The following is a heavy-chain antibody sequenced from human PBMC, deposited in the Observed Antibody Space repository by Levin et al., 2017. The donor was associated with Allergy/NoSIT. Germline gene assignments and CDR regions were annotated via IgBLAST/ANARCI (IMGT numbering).Heavy chain of an antibody. D-gene: IGHD6-13*01. CDR1: GGSFSGYY. CDR2: INHSVST. V-gene: IGHV4-34*01. CDR3: ARGSQYSSSVGY. Sequence: SETLSLTCAVYGGSFSGYYWSWIRQPPGKGLEWIGEINHSVSTNYNPSLKSRVTISVDTSKNQFSLKLSSVTAADTAVYYCARGSQYSSSVGYWGQGTLVTVSS. J-gene: IGHJ4*02.